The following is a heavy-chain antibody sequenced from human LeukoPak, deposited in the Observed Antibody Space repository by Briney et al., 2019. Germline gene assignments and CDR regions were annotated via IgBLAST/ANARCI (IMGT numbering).Heavy chain of an antibody. J-gene: IGHJ4*02. V-gene: IGHV3-7*01. CDR2: IKQDGSEK. Sequence: GGSLRLSCAASGFTFSSYWMSWVRQAPGKGLEWVANIKQDGSEKYYVDSVKGRFTISRDNAKNSLYLQMNSLRAEDTAVYYCARQYTDGSGSYNFDYWGQGTLVTVSS. CDR1: GFTFSSYW. CDR3: ARQYTDGSGSYNFDY. D-gene: IGHD3-10*01.